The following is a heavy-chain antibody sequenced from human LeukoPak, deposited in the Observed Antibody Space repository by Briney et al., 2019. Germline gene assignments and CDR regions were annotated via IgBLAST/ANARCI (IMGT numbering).Heavy chain of an antibody. CDR1: GFTFSSYS. J-gene: IGHJ4*02. V-gene: IGHV3-48*04. Sequence: PGGSLRLSCAASGFTFSSYSMNWVRQAPGKGLEWVSYISSSGSTIYYADSVKGRFTISRDNAKNSLYLQMNSLRAEDTAVYYCARDGNSGYGYYYWGQGTLVTVSS. CDR2: ISSSGSTI. D-gene: IGHD5-12*01. CDR3: ARDGNSGYGYYY.